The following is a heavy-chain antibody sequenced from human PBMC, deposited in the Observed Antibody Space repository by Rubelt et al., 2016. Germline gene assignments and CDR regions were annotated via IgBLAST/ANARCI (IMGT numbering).Heavy chain of an antibody. D-gene: IGHD2-21*02. Sequence: QVQLQESGPGLVKPSETLSLTCTVSGGSISAYYCSWIRQPPGKGLEWIGYLYYSENTNYNPSLKSRVTILVDTSKNQFSLKLSSVTAADTAVYYCARAIVVVTASAFDIWGQGTMVTVSS. J-gene: IGHJ3*02. CDR2: LYYSENT. CDR3: ARAIVVVTASAFDI. CDR1: GGSISAYY. V-gene: IGHV4-59*01.